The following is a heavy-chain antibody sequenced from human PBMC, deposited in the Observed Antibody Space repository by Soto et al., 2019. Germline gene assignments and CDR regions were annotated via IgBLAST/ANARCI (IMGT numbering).Heavy chain of an antibody. CDR3: ARGRGIGFSSTWNIYWYYNMDV. D-gene: IGHD6-13*01. Sequence: QVRLVQSGAEVRKSGSSVKVSCKAAGGTFSDYALSWVRQAPGQGLEWMGGIIPMFATTNYAQKFQGRVTITADDSATTAHMELSSLKSEDTAVYYCARGRGIGFSSTWNIYWYYNMDVWGQGTTVTVSS. V-gene: IGHV1-69*01. J-gene: IGHJ6*02. CDR1: GGTFSDYA. CDR2: IIPMFATT.